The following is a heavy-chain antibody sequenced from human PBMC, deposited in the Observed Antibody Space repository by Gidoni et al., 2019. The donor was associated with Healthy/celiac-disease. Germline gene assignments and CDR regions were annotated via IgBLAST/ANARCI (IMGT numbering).Heavy chain of an antibody. V-gene: IGHV3-21*01. J-gene: IGHJ4*02. CDR3: ARWDPNY. D-gene: IGHD1-26*01. CDR2: ISSSSSYI. CDR1: GFTFSSYS. Sequence: EVQLVESGGGLVKAGGSLRLSCAAAGFTFSSYSENGVRQAPGKGLEWVSSISSSSSYIYYADSVKGRFTISRDNAKSSLYLQMNSLRAEDTAVYYCARWDPNYWGQGTLVTVSS.